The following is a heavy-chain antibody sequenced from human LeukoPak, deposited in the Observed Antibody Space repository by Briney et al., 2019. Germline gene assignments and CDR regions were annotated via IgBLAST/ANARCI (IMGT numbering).Heavy chain of an antibody. CDR1: GFTVSSNY. CDR2: IYSGGST. D-gene: IGHD3-16*02. J-gene: IGHJ6*02. CDR3: ARWYYDYVWGSYRNYYGMDV. V-gene: IGHV3-66*01. Sequence: GGSLRLSCAASGFTVSSNYMSWVRQAPGKGLEWVSVIYSGGSTYYADSVKGRFTISRDNSKNTLYLQMNSLRAEDTAVYYCARWYYDYVWGSYRNYYGMDVWGQGTTVTVSS.